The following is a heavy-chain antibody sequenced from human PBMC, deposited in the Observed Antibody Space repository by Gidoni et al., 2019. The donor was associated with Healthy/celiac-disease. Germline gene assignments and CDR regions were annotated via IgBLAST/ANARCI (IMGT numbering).Heavy chain of an antibody. V-gene: IGHV1-69*01. CDR3: ASLVAAAAPFDY. CDR2: IIPIFGTA. J-gene: IGHJ4*02. Sequence: QVQLVQSGAEVKKPGSSVKVCGKASGGTFSSYAISWVRQAPGQGLEWMGGIIPIFGTANYAQKFQGRVTITADESTSTAYMELSSLRSEDTAVYYCASLVAAAAPFDYWGQGTLVTVSS. CDR1: GGTFSSYA. D-gene: IGHD6-13*01.